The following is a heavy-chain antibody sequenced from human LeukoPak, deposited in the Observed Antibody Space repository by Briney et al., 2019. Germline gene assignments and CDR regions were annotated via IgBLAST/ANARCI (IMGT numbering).Heavy chain of an antibody. D-gene: IGHD3-3*01. CDR1: GYTFTGYY. CDR3: ATGVTIFGVVIRDNNAFDI. J-gene: IGHJ3*02. V-gene: IGHV1-2*02. CDR2: INPNSGGT. Sequence: GASVKVSCKVSGYTFTGYYMHWVRQAPGQGLEWMGWINPNSGGTNYAQKFQGRVTMTRDTSISTAYMELSRLRSDDTAVYYCATGVTIFGVVIRDNNAFDIWGQGTMVTVSS.